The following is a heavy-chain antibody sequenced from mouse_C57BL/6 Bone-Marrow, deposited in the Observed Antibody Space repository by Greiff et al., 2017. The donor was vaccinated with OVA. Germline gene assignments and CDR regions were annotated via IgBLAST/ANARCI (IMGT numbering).Heavy chain of an antibody. J-gene: IGHJ1*03. Sequence: EVQLQQSGGDLVKPGGSLKLSCAASGFTFSSYGMSWVRQTPDKRLEWVATISSGGSYTYYPDSVKGRFTISRDNAKNTLYLQMSSLKSEDTAMYCCARRGEPVWGTGTTVTVSS. CDR3: ARRGEPV. CDR2: ISSGGSYT. V-gene: IGHV5-6*01. CDR1: GFTFSSYG.